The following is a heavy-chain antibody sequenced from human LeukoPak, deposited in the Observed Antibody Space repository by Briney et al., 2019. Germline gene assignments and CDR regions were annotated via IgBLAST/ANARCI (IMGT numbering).Heavy chain of an antibody. J-gene: IGHJ4*02. CDR3: ARSNSKYSSGWYGGLDY. Sequence: SETVSLTCAVYGGSFSGYSWNWIRQPPVKGLEWIGEINHSGGTNYNPSLKSRVTISVDRSKNQFSLKLSSVTAADTAVYYCARSNSKYSSGWYGGLDYWGQGTLVTVSS. V-gene: IGHV4-34*01. D-gene: IGHD6-19*01. CDR2: INHSGGT. CDR1: GGSFSGYS.